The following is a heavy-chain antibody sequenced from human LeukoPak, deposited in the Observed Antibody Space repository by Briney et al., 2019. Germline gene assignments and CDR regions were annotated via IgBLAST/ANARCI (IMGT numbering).Heavy chain of an antibody. V-gene: IGHV3-48*01. J-gene: IGHJ4*02. Sequence: GGSLRLSCAASGFTFSSYSMNWVRQAPGKGLEWVSYISSSSSTIYYADSVKGRFTISRDNAKNSLYLQMNSLRAEDTAVYYCARGSAAGFDYWGQGTLVTVSS. CDR1: GFTFSSYS. D-gene: IGHD6-13*01. CDR2: ISSSSSTI. CDR3: ARGSAAGFDY.